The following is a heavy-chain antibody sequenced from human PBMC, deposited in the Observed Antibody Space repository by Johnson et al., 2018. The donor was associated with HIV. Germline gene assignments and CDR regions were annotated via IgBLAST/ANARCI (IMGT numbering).Heavy chain of an antibody. CDR2: MFSVGIA. D-gene: IGHD5-18*01. V-gene: IGHV3-66*02. CDR1: GIIVSSYY. CDR3: ARDGRDMVTRGAFDI. J-gene: IGHJ3*02. Sequence: VQLVESGGGLAQPPGSLRLSCAASGIIVSSYYMIWLPQALVIGLEWASVMFSVGIAYYADCVKGRFTISRDNSNNMVYLQLNSLRPEDTAVYYCARDGRDMVTRGAFDIWGQGTVVTVSS.